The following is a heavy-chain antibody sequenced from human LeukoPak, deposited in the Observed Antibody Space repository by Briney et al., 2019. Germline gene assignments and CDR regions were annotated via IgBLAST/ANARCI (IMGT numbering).Heavy chain of an antibody. CDR3: ARESDYYDSSGYLNWFDP. V-gene: IGHV1-2*02. CDR1: GYTFTGYY. D-gene: IGHD3-22*01. Sequence: ASVKVSCKASGYTFTGYYMHWVRQAPGQGLGWMGWTNPNSGGTNYAQKFQGRVTMTRDTSISTAYMELSRLRSDDTAVYYCARESDYYDSSGYLNWFDPWGQGTLVTVSS. CDR2: TNPNSGGT. J-gene: IGHJ5*02.